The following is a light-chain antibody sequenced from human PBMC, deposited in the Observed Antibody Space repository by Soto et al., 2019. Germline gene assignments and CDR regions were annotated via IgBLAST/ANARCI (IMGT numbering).Light chain of an antibody. V-gene: IGKV3-15*01. CDR3: QQYNNWPLT. CDR2: GAS. Sequence: EIVMTQSPDTLSVSPGEGGTLSGRASQSVYSNVAWYQQKPGQAPRLLIYGASTRATGIPARFSGSGSETEFTLTISSLQSEDFAVYYCQQYNNWPLTFGQGTKVDI. CDR1: QSVYSN. J-gene: IGKJ1*01.